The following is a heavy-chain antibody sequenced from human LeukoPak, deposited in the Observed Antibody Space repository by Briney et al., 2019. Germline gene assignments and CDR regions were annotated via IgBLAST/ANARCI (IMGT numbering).Heavy chain of an antibody. V-gene: IGHV4-34*01. Sequence: SETLSLTCAVYGGSFSGYYWNRIRQPPGKGLEWIGEISHRGSTNSNPSLKSRVTMSVDTSKNQFSLKLRSVNAADTAVYYCASISGSYNGFAIWGQGTMVTVSS. CDR2: ISHRGST. CDR3: ASISGSYNGFAI. J-gene: IGHJ3*02. CDR1: GGSFSGYY. D-gene: IGHD1-26*01.